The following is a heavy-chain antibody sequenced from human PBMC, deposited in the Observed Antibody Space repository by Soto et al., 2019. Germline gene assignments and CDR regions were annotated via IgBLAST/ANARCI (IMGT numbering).Heavy chain of an antibody. CDR1: GGSLSSGDYY. CDR2: ITYSGST. V-gene: IGHV4-31*03. Sequence: SETLSLTGIVSGGSLSSGDYYWSWLRQHTGKGLEWIGYITYSGSTYYNPSLKSRVTISVDTSNNQFSLKLSSVTAADTAVYYCASPLFLQQLPRGSFDYWGQGTLVTVSS. J-gene: IGHJ4*02. CDR3: ASPLFLQQLPRGSFDY. D-gene: IGHD6-13*01.